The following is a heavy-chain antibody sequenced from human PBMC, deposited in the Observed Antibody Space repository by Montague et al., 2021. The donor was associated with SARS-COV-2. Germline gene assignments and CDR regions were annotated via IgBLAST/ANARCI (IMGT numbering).Heavy chain of an antibody. CDR3: AIEVGAMVYYYGMDV. Sequence: SETLSLTCTVPGGSISSSSYYWGWIRQPPGKGLEWIGSIYYSGSTYYNPSLKSRVTISVDTSKNQFSLKLSSVTAADTAVYYCAIEVGAMVYYYGMDVWGQGTTVTVSS. J-gene: IGHJ6*02. CDR1: GGSISSSSYY. D-gene: IGHD1-26*01. V-gene: IGHV4-39*01. CDR2: IYYSGST.